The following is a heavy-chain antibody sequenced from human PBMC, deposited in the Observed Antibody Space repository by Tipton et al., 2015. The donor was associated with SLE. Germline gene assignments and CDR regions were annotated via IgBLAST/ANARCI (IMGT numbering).Heavy chain of an antibody. CDR1: GGSISSSSYY. Sequence: GSLRLSCTVSGGSISSSSYYWGYIRQPPGKGLEWIGSIYYSGSTYYNPSLKSRVTISVDTSKNQFSLKLNSLTAADTAVYYCARHTDVIGWVDYWGQGTLVTVSS. J-gene: IGHJ4*02. V-gene: IGHV4-39*01. D-gene: IGHD3-16*02. CDR3: ARHTDVIGWVDY. CDR2: IYYSGST.